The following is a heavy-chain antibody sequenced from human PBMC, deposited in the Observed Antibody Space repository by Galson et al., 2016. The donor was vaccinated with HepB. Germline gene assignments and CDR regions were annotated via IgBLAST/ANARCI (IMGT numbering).Heavy chain of an antibody. CDR3: ARNPPAVAIGTCG. Sequence: SLRLSCAASGFTVSSNYMCWVRQAPGKGLEWVSVIYSGGSTYYADSVKGRFTISRDKSKNTLYLQMNSLRAEDTAMYYCARNPPAVAIGTCGWGQGTLVTVSS. D-gene: IGHD2-8*02. J-gene: IGHJ4*02. V-gene: IGHV3-53*01. CDR2: IYSGGST. CDR1: GFTVSSNY.